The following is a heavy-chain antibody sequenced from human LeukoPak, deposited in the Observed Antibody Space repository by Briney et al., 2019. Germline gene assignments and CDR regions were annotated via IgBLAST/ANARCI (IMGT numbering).Heavy chain of an antibody. D-gene: IGHD2-2*01. CDR2: IYYSGTT. V-gene: IGHV4-59*08. CDR3: ARAGLPAADRQRYYMDV. J-gene: IGHJ6*03. Sequence: TSETLSLTCTVSGGSISGYYWSWIRQPPGKGLEWIGYIYYSGTTKYSPSLTSRVTISVDTSKNQFSLKLNSVTAADTAVYYCARAGLPAADRQRYYMDVWGKGTTVTVSS. CDR1: GGSISGYY.